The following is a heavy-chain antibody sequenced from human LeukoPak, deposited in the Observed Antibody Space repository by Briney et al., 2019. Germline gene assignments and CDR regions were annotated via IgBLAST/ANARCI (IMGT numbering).Heavy chain of an antibody. V-gene: IGHV4-34*01. CDR2: INHSGST. CDR1: GGSFSGYY. CDR3: ARAPIAAAGTSYYYYYYYMDV. D-gene: IGHD6-13*01. Sequence: SETLSLTCAVYGGSFSGYYWSWIRQPPGKGREWIGEINHSGSTNYNPSLKSRVTISVDTSKNQFSLKLSSVTAADTAVYYCARAPIAAAGTSYYYYYYYMDVWGKGTTVTVSS. J-gene: IGHJ6*03.